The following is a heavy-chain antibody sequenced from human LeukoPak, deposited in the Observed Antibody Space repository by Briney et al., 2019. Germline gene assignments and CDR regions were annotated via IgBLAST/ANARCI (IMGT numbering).Heavy chain of an antibody. J-gene: IGHJ4*02. CDR3: AKAVNRYGDFDY. V-gene: IGHV3-23*01. CDR2: ISGSGGST. D-gene: IGHD4-17*01. CDR1: GFTFSSYA. Sequence: GGSLRLSCAASGFTFSSYAMSWVRQAPGKGLEWVSTISGSGGSTYYADSVKGRFTISRDNFKNTLYLQMNSLRAEDTAVHYCAKAVNRYGDFDYWGQGTLVTVSS.